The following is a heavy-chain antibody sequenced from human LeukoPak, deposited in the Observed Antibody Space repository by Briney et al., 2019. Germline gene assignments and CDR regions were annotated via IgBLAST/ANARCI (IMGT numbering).Heavy chain of an antibody. D-gene: IGHD1-26*01. CDR2: IDYSGTT. CDR1: GCSISRYY. J-gene: IGHJ4*02. Sequence: PSETLSPTCTVSGCSISRYYWGWLGQPPGKGLEWIGSIDYSGTTYYNPSLKSRVTISIDTSKNQFSLRLTSVTAADTAVYYCSPGRGTVGATTNSCGQGTLVTVSS. V-gene: IGHV4-39*01. CDR3: SPGRGTVGATTNS.